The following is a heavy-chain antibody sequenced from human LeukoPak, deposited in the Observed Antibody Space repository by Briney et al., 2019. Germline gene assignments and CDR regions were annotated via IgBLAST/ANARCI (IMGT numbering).Heavy chain of an antibody. V-gene: IGHV4-34*01. J-gene: IGHJ4*02. Sequence: SETLSLTCAVYGGSFSGYYWSWIRQPPGKGLEWIGEINHSGSTNYNPSLKSRVTISVDTSKNQFSLKLSSVTAAGTAVYYCARESVNDYWGQGTLVTVSS. CDR2: INHSGST. CDR1: GGSFSGYY. CDR3: ARESVNDY. D-gene: IGHD5/OR15-5a*01.